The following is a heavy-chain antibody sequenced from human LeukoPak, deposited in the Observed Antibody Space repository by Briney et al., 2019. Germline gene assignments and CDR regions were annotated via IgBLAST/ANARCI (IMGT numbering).Heavy chain of an antibody. Sequence: PGGSLRLSCAASGFTFSSYWMHWVRQAPGKGVGWVSRINSDGSSTNYADSVKGRFTISRDNAKNTLYLQVKSLGAEDTAVYYCARGPSGWGSLDSWGQGTLVTVSS. CDR3: ARGPSGWGSLDS. CDR2: INSDGSST. D-gene: IGHD7-27*01. V-gene: IGHV3-74*01. J-gene: IGHJ4*02. CDR1: GFTFSSYW.